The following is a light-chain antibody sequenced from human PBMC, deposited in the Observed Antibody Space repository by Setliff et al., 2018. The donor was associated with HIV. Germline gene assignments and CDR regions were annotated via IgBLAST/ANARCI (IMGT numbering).Light chain of an antibody. CDR2: DVS. CDR3: SSYITNSTSYV. Sequence: QSVLTQPASVSGSPGQSITISCTGTSSDVGAYNYVSWYQQHPGKAPKLMIYDVSNRPSGVSNRFSGSKSGNTASLTISGLQAEDEADYYCSSYITNSTSYVFGTGTKVTVL. V-gene: IGLV2-14*03. CDR1: SSDVGAYNY. J-gene: IGLJ1*01.